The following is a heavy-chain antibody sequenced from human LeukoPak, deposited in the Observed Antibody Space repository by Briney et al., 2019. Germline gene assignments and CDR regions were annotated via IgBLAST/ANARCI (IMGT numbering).Heavy chain of an antibody. CDR1: GFTFSSYG. J-gene: IGHJ4*02. D-gene: IGHD2-2*01. CDR3: AREDCSSTSCSFDY. CDR2: IRYDGSNK. Sequence: GGSLRLSCAASGFTFSSYGMHWVRQAPGKGLEWVAFIRYDGSNKYYADSVKGRFTISRDNSKNTLYLQMNSLRAEDTAVYYCAREDCSSTSCSFDYWGQGTLVTVSS. V-gene: IGHV3-30*02.